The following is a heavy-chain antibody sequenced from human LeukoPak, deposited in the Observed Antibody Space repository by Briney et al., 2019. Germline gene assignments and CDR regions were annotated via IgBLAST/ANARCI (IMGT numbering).Heavy chain of an antibody. D-gene: IGHD6-19*01. CDR2: IYHSGST. Sequence: SETLSLTCAVYGGSFCGYYWSWIRPPPGEGRECSGEIYHSGSTNYNPSLKSRVTISVDTSKIQFSLKLSSVTAADTAVYYCARLHLVCSGGYPMADSWGQGTLVTVSS. J-gene: IGHJ4*02. CDR1: GGSFCGYY. V-gene: IGHV4-34*01. CDR3: ARLHLVCSGGYPMADS.